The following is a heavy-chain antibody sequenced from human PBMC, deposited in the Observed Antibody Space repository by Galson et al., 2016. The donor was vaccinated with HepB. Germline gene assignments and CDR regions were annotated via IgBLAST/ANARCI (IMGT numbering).Heavy chain of an antibody. Sequence: SLRLSCAASGFTFSTYAMSWVRQAPGKGLEWVSTISGSGGSTYYADSVKGRFTISRDNSKNTLYLQMNSLRAEDTAVYYCTKDQTILQLRYFDWLSYTSYGMDVWGQGTTVTVSS. D-gene: IGHD3-9*01. V-gene: IGHV3-23*01. CDR2: ISGSGGST. CDR1: GFTFSTYA. CDR3: TKDQTILQLRYFDWLSYTSYGMDV. J-gene: IGHJ6*02.